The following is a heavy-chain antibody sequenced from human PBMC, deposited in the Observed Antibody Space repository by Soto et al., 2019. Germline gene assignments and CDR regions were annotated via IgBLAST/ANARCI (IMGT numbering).Heavy chain of an antibody. D-gene: IGHD1-20*01. CDR2: VSYSGSP. Sequence: QLQLQESGPGLVKSSETLSLTCSVSGASVSSSHYWGWIRQPPGKGLEWIGSVSYSGSPYNSPSFKSRTTISVDTSNNQFSLRVRSVTATDTAVYFCARHYNTGAFFDYWGQGKLVTVSS. J-gene: IGHJ4*02. CDR1: GASVSSSHY. CDR3: ARHYNTGAFFDY. V-gene: IGHV4-39*01.